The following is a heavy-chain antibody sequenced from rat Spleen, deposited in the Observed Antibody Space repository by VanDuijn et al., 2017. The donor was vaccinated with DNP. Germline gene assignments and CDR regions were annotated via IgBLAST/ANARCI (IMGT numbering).Heavy chain of an antibody. CDR2: ISYSGST. Sequence: VQLQESGPGLVKPSQSLSLTCSVTAYSITTNYWGWIRKFPGNKMEWIGYISYSGSTSYNPSLKSRISITRDTSKNQYFLQLHSVTTEETAAYYWARWRYWYFDFWGPGTMITVSS. CDR3: ARWRYWYFDF. J-gene: IGHJ1*01. CDR1: AYSITTNY. D-gene: IGHD1-11*01. V-gene: IGHV3-1*01.